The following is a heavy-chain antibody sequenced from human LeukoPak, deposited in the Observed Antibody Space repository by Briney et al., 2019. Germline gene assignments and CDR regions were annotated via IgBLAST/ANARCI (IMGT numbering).Heavy chain of an antibody. CDR3: ARESGGNSRGYYYYYYMDV. CDR2: ISSSGSTI. Sequence: HPGGSLRLSCAASGFTYSSYEMNWVRQAPGKGLEWVSYISSSGSTIYYADSVKGRFTISRDNAKNSLYLQMNSLRAEDTAVYYCARESGGNSRGYYYYYYMDVWGKGTTVTISS. V-gene: IGHV3-48*03. J-gene: IGHJ6*03. D-gene: IGHD4-23*01. CDR1: GFTYSSYE.